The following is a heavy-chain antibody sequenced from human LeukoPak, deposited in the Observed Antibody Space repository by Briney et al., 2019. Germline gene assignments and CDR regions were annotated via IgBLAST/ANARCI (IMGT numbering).Heavy chain of an antibody. D-gene: IGHD3-10*01. CDR2: ISRSGDNT. Sequence: PGGSLRLSCAASGFTFSSYAMSWVRQAPGKGLQWVSTISRSGDNTYYPDSVKGRFTISRDNSKNTLYVQMNSLRAEDTAIYYCAKAGANWFDPWGQGTLVTVSS. CDR3: AKAGANWFDP. CDR1: GFTFSSYA. V-gene: IGHV3-23*01. J-gene: IGHJ5*02.